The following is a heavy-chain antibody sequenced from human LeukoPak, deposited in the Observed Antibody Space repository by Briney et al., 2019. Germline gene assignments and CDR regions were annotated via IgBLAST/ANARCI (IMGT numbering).Heavy chain of an antibody. Sequence: GGSLRLSCAASGFTFSSYAMHWVRQAPGKGLEWVAVISYDGSNKYYADSVKGRFTISSDNSKNTLYLQMNSLRAEDTAVYYCAKPRGSGRYYYYYYMDVWGKGTTVTVSS. CDR3: AKPRGSGRYYYYYYMDV. CDR1: GFTFSSYA. D-gene: IGHD3-10*01. J-gene: IGHJ6*03. V-gene: IGHV3-30*04. CDR2: ISYDGSNK.